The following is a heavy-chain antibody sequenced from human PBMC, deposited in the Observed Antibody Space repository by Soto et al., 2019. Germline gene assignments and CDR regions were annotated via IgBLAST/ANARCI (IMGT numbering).Heavy chain of an antibody. Sequence: SETLSLTCSVSGGSISIKSYSWGWIRQPPGKGLEWIGTFYYSENTYYNPSLKSRVTISVDTSKNQFSLKLSSVTAADTAVYYCAKLAGYCSGNSCHGDYAMDVWGQGTTVTVSS. CDR3: AKLAGYCSGNSCHGDYAMDV. D-gene: IGHD2-15*01. CDR1: GGSISIKSYS. J-gene: IGHJ6*02. V-gene: IGHV4-39*01. CDR2: FYYSENT.